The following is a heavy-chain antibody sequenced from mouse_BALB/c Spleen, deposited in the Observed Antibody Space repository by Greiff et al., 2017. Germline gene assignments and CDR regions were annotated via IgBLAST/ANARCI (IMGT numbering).Heavy chain of an antibody. CDR3: TREGRELGRLFAY. CDR1: GYTFTSYW. V-gene: IGHV1S22*01. CDR2: IYPGSGST. Sequence: KQPGSELVRPGASVKLSCKASGYTFTSYWMHWVKQRHGQGLEWIGNIYPGSGSTNYDEKFKSKGTLTVDTSSSTAYMHLSSLTSEDSAVYYCTREGRELGRLFAYWGQGTLVTVSA. J-gene: IGHJ3*01. D-gene: IGHD4-1*01.